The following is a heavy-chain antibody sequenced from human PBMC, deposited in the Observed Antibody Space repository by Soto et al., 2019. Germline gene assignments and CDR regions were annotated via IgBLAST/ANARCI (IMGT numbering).Heavy chain of an antibody. D-gene: IGHD1-26*01. V-gene: IGHV4-34*01. J-gene: IGHJ5*02. CDR3: ARTPTRGASAWLDP. Sequence: QVQLQQWGSGLLKPSETLSLTCAIYGGSFSDYYWHWIRQSPGKGLEWIGENHLSGRVNFTPSLKSRTSLSMDTSRNQFFLTLRSVTAADTAVYFCARTPTRGASAWLDPWGRGHLVTVSS. CDR1: GGSFSDYY. CDR2: NHLSGRV.